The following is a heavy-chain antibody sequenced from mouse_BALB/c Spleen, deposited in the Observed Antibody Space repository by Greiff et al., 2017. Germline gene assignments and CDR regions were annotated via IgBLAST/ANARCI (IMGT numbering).Heavy chain of an antibody. CDR1: GYTFTDYA. D-gene: IGHD2-10*02. J-gene: IGHJ3*01. Sequence: QVQLKESGAELVRPGVSVKISCKGSGYTFTDYAMHWVKQSHAKSLEWIGVISTYYGDASYNQKFKGKATMTVDKSSSTAYMELARLTSEDSAIYYCARRGYGKDWFAYWGQGTLVTVSA. CDR2: ISTYYGDA. CDR3: ARRGYGKDWFAY. V-gene: IGHV1S137*01.